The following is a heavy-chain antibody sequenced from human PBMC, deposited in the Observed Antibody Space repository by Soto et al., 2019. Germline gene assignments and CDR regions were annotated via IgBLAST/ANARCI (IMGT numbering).Heavy chain of an antibody. CDR1: GGTFSSYA. Sequence: GASVKVSCKASGGTFSSYAISWVRQAPGQGLEWMGGIIPIFGTANYAQKFQGRVTITADKSTSTSYMELSSLRSEDKAVYYCASRYSSSTYGMDVWGQGTTVTVSS. J-gene: IGHJ6*02. CDR3: ASRYSSSTYGMDV. D-gene: IGHD6-6*01. CDR2: IIPIFGTA. V-gene: IGHV1-69*06.